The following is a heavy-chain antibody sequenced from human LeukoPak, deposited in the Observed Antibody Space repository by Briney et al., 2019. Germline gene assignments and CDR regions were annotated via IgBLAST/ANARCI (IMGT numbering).Heavy chain of an antibody. CDR2: IWPNHSNN. CDR3: ARHRRLTTAIES. D-gene: IGHD4-17*01. CDR1: GYSFTTYW. Sequence: GESLKISCKASGYSFTTYWIGWVRQMPGKGLKGMGIIWPNHSNNKHSPSLQGQVPISVHKSIRTAYLQWRSLKASDTAIYYFARHRRLTTAIESWGQATLVTVSS. V-gene: IGHV5-51*01. J-gene: IGHJ4*02.